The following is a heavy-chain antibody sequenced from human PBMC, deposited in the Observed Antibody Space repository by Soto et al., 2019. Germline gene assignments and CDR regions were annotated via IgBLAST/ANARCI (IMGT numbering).Heavy chain of an antibody. D-gene: IGHD6-19*01. CDR1: GFTFSTYA. CDR3: AKDDGYSSGAPHYGMDV. V-gene: IGHV3-23*01. CDR2: ISPNGRNT. J-gene: IGHJ6*02. Sequence: GGSLRLSCAASGFTFSTYALTWVRQAPGKGLEWVSAISPNGRNTYYIDSVKGRFTISRDNSKNTLYLQMNGLRAEDTAIYYCAKDDGYSSGAPHYGMDVWGQGTTVTVSS.